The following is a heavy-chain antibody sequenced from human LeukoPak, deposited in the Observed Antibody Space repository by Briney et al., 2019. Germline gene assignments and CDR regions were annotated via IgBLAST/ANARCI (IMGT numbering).Heavy chain of an antibody. D-gene: IGHD5-18*01. V-gene: IGHV4-61*02. CDR1: GDSISSGSYY. Sequence: SQTLSLTCTVSGDSISSGSYYWSWIRQPAGKGLEWIGRIYSSGSTNYNSSLKSRLTISVDTSKNQFSLKLSSVTAADTAVYYCARGVDTSIRYYFDYWGQGTLVTVSS. CDR2: IYSSGST. J-gene: IGHJ4*02. CDR3: ARGVDTSIRYYFDY.